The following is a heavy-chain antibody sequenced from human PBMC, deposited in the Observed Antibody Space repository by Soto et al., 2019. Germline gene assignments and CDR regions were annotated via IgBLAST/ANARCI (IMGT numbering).Heavy chain of an antibody. V-gene: IGHV4-39*01. J-gene: IGHJ4*02. D-gene: IGHD6-13*01. CDR3: ARHGIAAAGPCGN. Sequence: SETLSLSCTVSGGSISSSSYYWGWIRQPPGKGLEWIGSIYYSGSTYYNPSLKSRVTISVDTSKNQFSLKLSSVTAADTAVYYCARHGIAAAGPCGNWGQGTLVTVSS. CDR1: GGSISSSSYY. CDR2: IYYSGST.